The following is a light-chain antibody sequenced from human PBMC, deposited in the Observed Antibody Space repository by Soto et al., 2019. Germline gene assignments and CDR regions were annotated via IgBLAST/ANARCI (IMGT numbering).Light chain of an antibody. Sequence: EIVLTQSPATLSVSPGERAALSCRASQSVSRSLAWYQQKPGQAPRLLMYDASTRATGIPGRFSGSGSGTEFTLTISSLQSEDVAVYHCQQYNNWPLTFGGGTKVDIK. CDR3: QQYNNWPLT. CDR1: QSVSRS. J-gene: IGKJ4*01. V-gene: IGKV3-15*01. CDR2: DAS.